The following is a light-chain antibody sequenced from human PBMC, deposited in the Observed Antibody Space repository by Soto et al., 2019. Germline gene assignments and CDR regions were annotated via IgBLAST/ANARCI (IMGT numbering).Light chain of an antibody. CDR2: GAS. J-gene: IGKJ1*01. V-gene: IGKV3-15*01. CDR1: QSVSNN. CDR3: QQYNNWPPT. Sequence: EIVMTQSPATLSVSPGERATLSCRASQSVSNNLAWYQQKPGQAPRLLIYGASTRATGIPARFSGSGSGTEFTRTISSLQSEDFAVYYCQQYNNWPPTFGQGTKVEIK.